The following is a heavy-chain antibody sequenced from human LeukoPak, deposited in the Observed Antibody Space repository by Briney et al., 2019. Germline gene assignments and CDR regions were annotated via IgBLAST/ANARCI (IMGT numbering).Heavy chain of an antibody. Sequence: SETLSLTCAVYGGSFSGYYWSWIRQPPGKGLEWIGEINHSGSTNYNPSLKSRVTISVDMSKNQFSLKLSSVTAADTAVYYCAREREGETYYYDSSGYYPDYWGQGTLVTVSS. CDR2: INHSGST. CDR3: AREREGETYYYDSSGYYPDY. D-gene: IGHD3-22*01. J-gene: IGHJ4*02. CDR1: GGSFSGYY. V-gene: IGHV4-34*01.